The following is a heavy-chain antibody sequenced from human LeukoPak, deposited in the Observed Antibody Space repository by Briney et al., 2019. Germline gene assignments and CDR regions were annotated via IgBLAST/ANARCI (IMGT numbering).Heavy chain of an antibody. D-gene: IGHD3-10*01. CDR3: ARSNVLLWFGEQNGLDY. CDR1: GFTFSSYE. CDR2: ISSSGSTI. V-gene: IGHV3-48*03. Sequence: GGSLRLSCAASGFTFSSYEMNWVRQAPGKGLEWVSYISSSGSTIYYADSVKGRFTISRDNAKNSLYLQMNSLRAEDTAVYYCARSNVLLWFGEQNGLDYWGQGTLVTVSS. J-gene: IGHJ4*02.